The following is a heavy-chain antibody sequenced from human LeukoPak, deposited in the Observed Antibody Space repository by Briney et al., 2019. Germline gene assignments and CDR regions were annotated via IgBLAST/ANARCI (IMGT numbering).Heavy chain of an antibody. CDR1: GGSFSGYC. J-gene: IGHJ4*02. CDR2: INHSGST. D-gene: IGHD6-13*01. CDR3: ARHQAAAGPYYFDY. Sequence: SETLSLTCAVYGGSFSGYCWSWIRQPPGKGLEWIGEINHSGSTNYNPSLKSRVTISVDTSKNQFSLKLSSVTAADTAVYYCARHQAAAGPYYFDYWGQGTLVTVSS. V-gene: IGHV4-34*01.